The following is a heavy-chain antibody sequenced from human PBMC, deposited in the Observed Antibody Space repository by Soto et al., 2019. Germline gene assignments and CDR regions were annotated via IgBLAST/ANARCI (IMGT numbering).Heavy chain of an antibody. V-gene: IGHV3-23*01. CDR3: AKDPGGGVVVGFDI. CDR2: ISGSGGST. D-gene: IGHD2-2*01. Sequence: PGGSRRLSCAASGFTFSSYGMSGGGQAPGKGLEWVSAISGSGGSTYYADSVKGRFTISRDNSKNTLYLQMNSLRAEDTAVYYCAKDPGGGVVVGFDIWGQGTMVTVS. J-gene: IGHJ3*02. CDR1: GFTFSSYG.